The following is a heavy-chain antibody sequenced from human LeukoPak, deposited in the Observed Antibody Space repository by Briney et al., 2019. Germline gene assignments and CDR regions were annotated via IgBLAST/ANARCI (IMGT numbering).Heavy chain of an antibody. CDR2: IIPIFGTA. D-gene: IGHD5-24*01. V-gene: IGHV1-69*05. Sequence: RWASVKVSCKASGGTFSSYAISWVRQAPGQGLEWMGGIIPIFGTANYAQKFQGRVTMTRDMSTSTAYMELRSLRSDDTAVYYCARVGDVGWFDPWGQGTLVTVSS. CDR1: GGTFSSYA. CDR3: ARVGDVGWFDP. J-gene: IGHJ5*02.